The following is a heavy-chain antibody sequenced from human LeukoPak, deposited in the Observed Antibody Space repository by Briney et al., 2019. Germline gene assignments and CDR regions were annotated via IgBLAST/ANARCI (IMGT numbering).Heavy chain of an antibody. J-gene: IGHJ4*02. D-gene: IGHD5-18*01. CDR1: GFTFSSYS. Sequence: GGSLRLSCAASGFTFSSYSMNWVRQAPGKGLEWVSYISSSGSTIYYADSVKGRFTISRDNAKNSLYLQMNSLRAEDTAVYYCARSGGGDFMVTNYWGQGTLVTVSS. CDR3: ARSGGGDFMVTNY. CDR2: ISSSGSTI. V-gene: IGHV3-48*04.